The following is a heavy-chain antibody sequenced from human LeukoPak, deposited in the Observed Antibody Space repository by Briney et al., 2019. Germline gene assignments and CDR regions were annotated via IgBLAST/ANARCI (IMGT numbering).Heavy chain of an antibody. CDR2: ISGSGGDT. CDR1: GFTFSSYA. CDR3: AKDRVVLGVMGAGGY. D-gene: IGHD3-10*01. Sequence: GGSLRLSCAASGFTFSSYAMSWVRQAPGKGLEWVSAISGSGGDTYYADSVKGRFTISRDNSKNTLYLQMNSLRAEDTAVYYCAKDRVVLGVMGAGGYWGQGTLVTVSS. V-gene: IGHV3-23*01. J-gene: IGHJ4*02.